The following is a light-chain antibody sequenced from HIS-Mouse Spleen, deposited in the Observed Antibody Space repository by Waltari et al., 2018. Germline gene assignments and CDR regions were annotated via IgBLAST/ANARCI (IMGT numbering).Light chain of an antibody. J-gene: IGLJ1*01. Sequence: QSALTQPRSVSGSPGQSVTISCTGTSSDVGGHNYVPWYQQHPGKAPTLMIYDVSKRPSGVPDRFSGSKSGNTASLTISGLQAEDEADYYCCSYAGSYTYVFGTGTKVTVL. CDR2: DVS. V-gene: IGLV2-11*01. CDR1: SSDVGGHNY. CDR3: CSYAGSYTYV.